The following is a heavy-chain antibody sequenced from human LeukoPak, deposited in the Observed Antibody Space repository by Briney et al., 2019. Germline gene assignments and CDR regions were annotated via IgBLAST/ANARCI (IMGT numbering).Heavy chain of an antibody. J-gene: IGHJ3*02. CDR2: IYSGGST. Sequence: GGSLRLSCAASGFTVSSNYMSWFRQAPGKGLEWVSVIYSGGSTYYADSVKGRFTISRDNSKNTLYLQMNSLRAEDTAVYYCARGARIVGATGDAFDIWGQGTMVTVSS. V-gene: IGHV3-66*02. CDR1: GFTVSSNY. CDR3: ARGARIVGATGDAFDI. D-gene: IGHD1-26*01.